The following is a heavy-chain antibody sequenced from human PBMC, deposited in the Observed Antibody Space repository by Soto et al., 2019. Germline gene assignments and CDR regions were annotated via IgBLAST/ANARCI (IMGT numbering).Heavy chain of an antibody. Sequence: EVQLPESGGGLVQPGGSLRLSCAASGVTCNNYAMTWVRQAPGEGLEWVSAISGGGDTTSYPDSGKGRFTVSSDGSKNTLYLRMCSLRAEDTALYYCAKGRGGSGSLTPRVDFWGQAALVSVSS. D-gene: IGHD3-10*01. CDR1: GVTCNNYA. V-gene: IGHV3-23*01. CDR3: AKGRGGSGSLTPRVDF. CDR2: ISGGGDTT. J-gene: IGHJ4*02.